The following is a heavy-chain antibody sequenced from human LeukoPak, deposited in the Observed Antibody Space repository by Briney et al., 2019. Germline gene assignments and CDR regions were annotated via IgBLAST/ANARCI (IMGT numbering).Heavy chain of an antibody. CDR2: INDSGGRT. CDR1: GFTFSNYA. Sequence: PGGSLRLSCAASGFTFSNYAMGWVRQAPGKGLEWVSTINDSGGRTHYADSVKGRFTISRDNSKNTLCLQMKSLRAEDTAVYYCDGADYWGQGTLVTVSS. J-gene: IGHJ4*02. V-gene: IGHV3-23*01. CDR3: DGADY.